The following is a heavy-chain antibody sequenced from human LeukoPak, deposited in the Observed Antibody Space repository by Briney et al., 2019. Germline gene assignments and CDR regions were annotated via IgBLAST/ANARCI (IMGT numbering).Heavy chain of an antibody. V-gene: IGHV3-49*04. CDR2: IRSKAYGGTT. J-gene: IGHJ4*02. CDR1: GFTFSSYS. D-gene: IGHD4-23*01. Sequence: GGSLRLSCAASGFTFSSYSMNWVRQAPGKGLEWVGFIRSKAYGGTTEYAASVKGRFTISRDDSKSIAYLQMNSLKTEDTAVYYCTRGKVNYGGKPGPFDYWGQGTLVTVSS. CDR3: TRGKVNYGGKPGPFDY.